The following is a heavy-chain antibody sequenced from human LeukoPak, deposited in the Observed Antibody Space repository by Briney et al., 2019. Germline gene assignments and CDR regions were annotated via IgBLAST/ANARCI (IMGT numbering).Heavy chain of an antibody. CDR2: ISSSSSTI. J-gene: IGHJ4*02. Sequence: PGGSLRLSCSASGFTFSSYSMNWVRQAPGKGLEWVSYISSSSSTIYYADSVKGRFTISRDNAKNSLYLQMNSLRAEDTAVYYCARDASSYSSSWYLVDYWGQGTLVAVSS. V-gene: IGHV3-48*01. CDR1: GFTFSSYS. CDR3: ARDASSYSSSWYLVDY. D-gene: IGHD6-13*01.